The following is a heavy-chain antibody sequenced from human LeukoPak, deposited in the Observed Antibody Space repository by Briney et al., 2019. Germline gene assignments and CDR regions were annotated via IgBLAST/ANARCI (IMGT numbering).Heavy chain of an antibody. CDR3: ARDPPSATYYYKYFDY. Sequence: GGSLRLSCAASGLTVSSYGMHWVRQAQGKGLEWVAHIWYDGTIKFYADSVKGRFTISRDNSKDTLYLQMNSLRADDTAVYYCARDPPSATYYYKYFDYWGQGTLVSVSS. D-gene: IGHD3-10*01. J-gene: IGHJ4*02. CDR2: IWYDGTIK. CDR1: GLTVSSYG. V-gene: IGHV3-33*01.